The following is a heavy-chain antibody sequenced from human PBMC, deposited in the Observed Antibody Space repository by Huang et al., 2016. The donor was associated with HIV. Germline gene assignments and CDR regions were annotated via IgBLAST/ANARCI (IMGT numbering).Heavy chain of an antibody. V-gene: IGHV1-8*02. CDR1: GYTLTNYD. Sequence: QVHLVQSGAEVKKPGASVKVSCKASGYTLTNYDINWVRPAPGRGLEWMGWMNPNTGNTGFAQSFQGRVTMTRKTSITTAYMELTSLTSEDTAVYYCARSAYGDLDYWGLGTLVIVSS. J-gene: IGHJ4*02. CDR3: ARSAYGDLDY. D-gene: IGHD4-17*01. CDR2: MNPNTGNT.